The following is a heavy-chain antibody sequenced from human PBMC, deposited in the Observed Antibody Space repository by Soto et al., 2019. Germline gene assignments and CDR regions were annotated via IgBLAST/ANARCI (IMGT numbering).Heavy chain of an antibody. CDR2: IYYSGST. CDR1: GGSISSGGYY. J-gene: IGHJ5*02. D-gene: IGHD3-22*01. CDR3: ARENYDSSGYHKQSWFDP. Sequence: QVQLQESGPGLVKPSQTLSLTCTVSGGSISSGGYYWSWIRQHPGKGLEWIGYIYYSGSTYYNPSLKSRVTISVDTSKNQFSLKLSSVTAADTAVYYCARENYDSSGYHKQSWFDPWGQGTLVTVSS. V-gene: IGHV4-31*03.